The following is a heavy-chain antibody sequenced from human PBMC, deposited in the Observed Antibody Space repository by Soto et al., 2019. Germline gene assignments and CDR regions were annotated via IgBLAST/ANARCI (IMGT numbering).Heavy chain of an antibody. J-gene: IGHJ6*02. D-gene: IGHD5-18*01. CDR2: ILYSGST. CDR1: GASVSSGTYY. V-gene: IGHV4-61*01. Sequence: PSETLSLTCNVSGASVSSGTYYWSWIRQPPGKGLEWLGYILYSGSTNYNPSLKSRVTMSVDTSKNQFSLKLSSVTAADTAVYYCARDRQYSYDYNYYYYGMDVWGQGTTVTVSS. CDR3: ARDRQYSYDYNYYYYGMDV.